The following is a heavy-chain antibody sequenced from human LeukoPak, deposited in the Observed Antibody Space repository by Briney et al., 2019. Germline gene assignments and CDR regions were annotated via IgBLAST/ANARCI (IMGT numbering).Heavy chain of an antibody. CDR2: ISSSSSYI. CDR3: ARAYSETYGLGYYYMDV. D-gene: IGHD1-26*01. CDR1: GFTISSFS. J-gene: IGHJ6*03. Sequence: GGSLRLSCAASGFTISSFSMNWVRQAPGKGLEWVSSISSSSSYIYYADSVKGRFTISRHNAKNSLYLQMNSLRAEDTAVYYCARAYSETYGLGYYYMDVWGKGTTVTISS. V-gene: IGHV3-21*01.